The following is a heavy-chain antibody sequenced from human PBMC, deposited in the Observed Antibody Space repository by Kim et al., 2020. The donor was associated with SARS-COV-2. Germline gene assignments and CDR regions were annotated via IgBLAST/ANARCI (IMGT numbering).Heavy chain of an antibody. CDR2: IRSRGTGI. J-gene: IGHJ6*02. Sequence: GGSLRLSCATSGFTVTDYWMHWVRQAPGKGLVWVSRIRSRGTGISYADSVKGRFTISRDNVNNTLYLQMNNLRAEDTALYYCTSDTVLYGLDVWGQGTPVTVSS. D-gene: IGHD4-4*01. CDR1: GFTVTDYW. CDR3: TSDTVLYGLDV. V-gene: IGHV3-74*01.